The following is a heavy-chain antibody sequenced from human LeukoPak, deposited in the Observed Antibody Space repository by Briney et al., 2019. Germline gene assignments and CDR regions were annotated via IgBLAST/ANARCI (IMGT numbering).Heavy chain of an antibody. D-gene: IGHD2/OR15-2a*01. J-gene: IGHJ4*02. CDR1: GFTFSSYG. CDR2: ISYDGSNK. CDR3: EKDLSED. V-gene: IGHV3-30*18. Sequence: SLTLSCAASGFTFSSYGMHWLRQAPGKGLEWVAVISYDGSNKYYADSVKGRFTISRDNSKNTLYLQMNSLRAEDTAVYYCEKDLSEDWGQGTLVTISS.